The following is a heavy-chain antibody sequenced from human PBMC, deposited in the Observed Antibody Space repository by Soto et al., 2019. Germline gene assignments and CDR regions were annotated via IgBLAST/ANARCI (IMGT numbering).Heavy chain of an antibody. Sequence: SVKVSCKASGGAFSSYAISWVRQAPGQGLEWMGGIIPIFGTANYAQKFQGRVTITADESTSTAYMELSSLRSEDTAVYYCAAGYGDFYYYGMDVWGQGTTVTVSS. CDR3: AAGYGDFYYYGMDV. V-gene: IGHV1-69*13. J-gene: IGHJ6*02. CDR1: GGAFSSYA. D-gene: IGHD4-17*01. CDR2: IIPIFGTA.